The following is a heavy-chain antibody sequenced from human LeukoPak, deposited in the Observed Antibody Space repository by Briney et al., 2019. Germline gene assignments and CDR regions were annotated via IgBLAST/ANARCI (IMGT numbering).Heavy chain of an antibody. CDR3: ARRLYSSDFDY. CDR1: GGSFSGYY. J-gene: IGHJ4*02. Sequence: SSETLSLTCAVYGGSFSGYYWSWIRQPPGKGLEWIGSIYHSGSTYYNPSLKSRVTISVDTSKNQFSLKLSSVTAADTAVYYCARRLYSSDFDYWGQGTLVTVSS. CDR2: IYHSGST. D-gene: IGHD6-25*01. V-gene: IGHV4-34*01.